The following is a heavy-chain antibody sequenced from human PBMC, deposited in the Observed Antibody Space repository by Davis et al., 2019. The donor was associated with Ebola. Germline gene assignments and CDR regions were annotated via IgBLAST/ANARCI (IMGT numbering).Heavy chain of an antibody. D-gene: IGHD3-22*01. J-gene: IGHJ4*02. CDR3: ASVPRDRSGLEFFDY. CDR1: GYSFTSYW. Sequence: GESLKISCKGSGYSFTSYWITWVRQMPGKGLEWMGRIDPSDSYTKYSPSFQGHVTISVDKSISTAYLQWSSLKASDTAIYYCASVPRDRSGLEFFDYWGQGTLVTVSS. CDR2: IDPSDSYT. V-gene: IGHV5-10-1*01.